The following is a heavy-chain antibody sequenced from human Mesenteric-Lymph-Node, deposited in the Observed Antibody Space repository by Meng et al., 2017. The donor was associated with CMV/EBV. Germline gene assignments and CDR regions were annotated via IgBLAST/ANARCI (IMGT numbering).Heavy chain of an antibody. Sequence: SETLSLTCSVSGGSVSSGDYYWSWIRQPPGKGLEWIAYIYYTGATYYNPSLESRVTLSVDTSKNQFSLKLGSVTAADTAVYYCARFVVGRQDGYYPYYFDYWGQGTLVTVSS. CDR1: GGSVSSGDYY. CDR2: IYYTGAT. D-gene: IGHD2-21*01. J-gene: IGHJ4*02. V-gene: IGHV4-30-4*08. CDR3: ARFVVGRQDGYYPYYFDY.